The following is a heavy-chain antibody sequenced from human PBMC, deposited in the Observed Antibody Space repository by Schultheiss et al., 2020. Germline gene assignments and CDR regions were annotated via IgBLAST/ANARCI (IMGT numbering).Heavy chain of an antibody. D-gene: IGHD6-6*01. Sequence: GGSLRLSCAASGFTFSSYSMNWVRQAPGKGLEWVSSISSSSSYIYYADSVKGRFTISRDNAKNSLYLQMNSLRAEDTAVYYCARDPSRGRYYYYYGMDVWGQGTTVNVSS. V-gene: IGHV3-21*01. CDR2: ISSSSSYI. J-gene: IGHJ6*02. CDR1: GFTFSSYS. CDR3: ARDPSRGRYYYYYGMDV.